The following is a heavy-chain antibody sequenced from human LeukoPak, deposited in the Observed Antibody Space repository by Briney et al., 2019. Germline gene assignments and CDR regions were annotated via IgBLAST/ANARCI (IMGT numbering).Heavy chain of an antibody. D-gene: IGHD2-2*01. CDR3: ARGGGIVVVPAAPIT. J-gene: IGHJ4*02. CDR1: GYTFTGYY. V-gene: IGHV1-2*02. Sequence: AASVKVSCKASGYTFTGYYMHWVRQAPGQGLEWMGWINPNSGGTNYAQKFQGRVTMTRDTSISTAYMELSRLRSDDTAVYYCARGGGIVVVPAAPITWGQGTLVTVSS. CDR2: INPNSGGT.